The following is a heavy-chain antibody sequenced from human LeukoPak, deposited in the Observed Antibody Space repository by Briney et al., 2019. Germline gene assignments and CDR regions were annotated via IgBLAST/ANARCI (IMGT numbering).Heavy chain of an antibody. CDR1: GFTFSSYA. V-gene: IGHV3-30-3*01. CDR2: ISYDGSNK. CDR3: ARDSPWGR. Sequence: GGSLRLSCAASGFTFSSYAMHWVRQAPGKGLEWVAVISYDGSNKYYADSVKGRFTISRDNSKNTLYLQMNSLRAEDTAVYYCARDSPWGRWGQGTLVTVSS. D-gene: IGHD7-27*01. J-gene: IGHJ4*02.